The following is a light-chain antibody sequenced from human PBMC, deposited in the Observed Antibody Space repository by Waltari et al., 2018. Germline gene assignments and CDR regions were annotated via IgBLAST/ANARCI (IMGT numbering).Light chain of an antibody. V-gene: IGKV1-39*01. J-gene: IGKJ1*01. CDR1: QTINSY. CDR2: GAS. Sequence: DIQMTQSPSSLSASVGDRVTITCRASQTINSYLNWDQQKPGKGPQFLIYGASSLQSGVPSRFRGSGSGTDFTLTITSLQPEDFAIYYCQQDYKTPWTFGQGTKVDIK. CDR3: QQDYKTPWT.